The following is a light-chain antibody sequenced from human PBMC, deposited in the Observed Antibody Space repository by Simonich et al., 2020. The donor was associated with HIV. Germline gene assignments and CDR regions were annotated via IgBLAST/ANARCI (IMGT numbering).Light chain of an antibody. V-gene: IGKV2-30*02. CDR1: QSLEHSDGNTY. CDR2: QVS. CDR3: MQRTHWWRT. J-gene: IGKJ1*01. Sequence: DIVMTQSPLSLPVTLGQPASISCRSSQSLEHSDGNTYLTWFQLRPGKSPRRLIYQVSNRDSGVPDRFSGSGSGTDFTLKISSVEAEDVGVYYCMQRTHWWRTFGQGTKVEIK.